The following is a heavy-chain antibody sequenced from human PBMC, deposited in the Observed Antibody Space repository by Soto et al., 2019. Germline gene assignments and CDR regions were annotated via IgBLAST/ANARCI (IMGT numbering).Heavy chain of an antibody. Sequence: QVQLVQSGAEVKKPGASVKVSCKASGYTFTSYDINWVRQATGQGLERMGWMNPNSGNTGYAQKFQGRVTMTRNTSISTAYMELSSLRSEDTAVYYCARRRNYDFWSGYYTWFDPWGQGTLVTVSS. CDR1: GYTFTSYD. D-gene: IGHD3-3*01. CDR3: ARRRNYDFWSGYYTWFDP. CDR2: MNPNSGNT. J-gene: IGHJ5*02. V-gene: IGHV1-8*01.